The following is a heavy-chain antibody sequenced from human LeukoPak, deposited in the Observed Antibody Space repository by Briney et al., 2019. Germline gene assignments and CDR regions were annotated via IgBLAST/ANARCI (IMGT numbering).Heavy chain of an antibody. CDR1: GFTFSSYE. CDR3: ARDHNAWQP. D-gene: IGHD2-2*01. V-gene: IGHV3-48*03. J-gene: IGHJ5*02. Sequence: PGGSLRLSCAASGFTFSSYEMNWVRQAPGKGLEWLSYISPSGSSIYYADSVKGRFTISRDNAKNSLYLQMNSLRAEDTAVYYCARDHNAWQPWGQGTLVTVSS. CDR2: ISPSGSSI.